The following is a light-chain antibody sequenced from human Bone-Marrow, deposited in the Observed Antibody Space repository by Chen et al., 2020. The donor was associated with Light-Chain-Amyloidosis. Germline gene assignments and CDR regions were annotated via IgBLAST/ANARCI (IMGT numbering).Light chain of an antibody. V-gene: IGKV3-20*01. CDR1: QTISSNY. CDR2: GSS. CDR3: QQYGTSPLT. Sequence: EIVLTQSPGTLSLSPGEGANLSCRASQTISSNYLTWYQQKFGQAPRLLIYGSSSRGTGIPDRFTGSGSGTDFTLTINRLEPEDFAMYYCQQYGTSPLTFGGGTKVEIK. J-gene: IGKJ4*01.